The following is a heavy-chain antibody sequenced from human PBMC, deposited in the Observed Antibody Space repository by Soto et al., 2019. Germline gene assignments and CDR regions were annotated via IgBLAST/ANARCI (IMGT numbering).Heavy chain of an antibody. CDR3: ARLDYGDSTTFDP. CDR1: GGSISSYY. V-gene: IGHV4-59*08. Sequence: SETLSLTCTVSGGSISSYYWSWIRQPPGKGLEWIGYIYYSGSTNYNPSLKSRVTISVDTSKNQFSLKLSSVTAADTAVYYCARLDYGDSTTFDPWGQGTLVTVSS. J-gene: IGHJ5*02. CDR2: IYYSGST. D-gene: IGHD4-17*01.